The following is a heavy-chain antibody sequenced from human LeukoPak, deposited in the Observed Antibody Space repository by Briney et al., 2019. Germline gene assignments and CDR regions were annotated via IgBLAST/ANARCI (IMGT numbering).Heavy chain of an antibody. CDR1: GGSISSRSYY. J-gene: IGHJ4*02. D-gene: IGHD2-2*01. CDR3: ARSYAHDY. Sequence: PSETLSLTCTVSGGSISSRSYYWGWLRQPPGKGLEWIASIFYSGSTNYNPSLKSRVTISVDTSKNQFSLKPSSVTAADTAVYYCARSYAHDYWGQGTLVTVSS. V-gene: IGHV4-39*07. CDR2: IFYSGST.